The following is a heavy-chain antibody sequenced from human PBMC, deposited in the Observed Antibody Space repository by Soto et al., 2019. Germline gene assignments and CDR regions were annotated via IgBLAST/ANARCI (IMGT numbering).Heavy chain of an antibody. CDR1: GFTFGNFG. D-gene: IGHD6-13*01. CDR2: ISNDGSRR. V-gene: IGHV3-30*03. CDR3: ARGCSGGTNCFYFDF. J-gene: IGHJ4*02. Sequence: QVQLVESGGGAVQPGRSLRLSCAASGFTFGNFGIHWVRQAPGKGLEWVADISNDGSRRYYADSVKGRFTISRDNSKNTLYLQMDSLRAEDTAVYFCARGCSGGTNCFYFDFWGQGILVTVSS.